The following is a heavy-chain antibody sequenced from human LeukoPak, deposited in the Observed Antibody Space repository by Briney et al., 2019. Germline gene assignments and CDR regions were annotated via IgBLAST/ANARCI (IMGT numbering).Heavy chain of an antibody. CDR3: ARDYD. Sequence: GGSLRLSCVASGFTFSSNWMSWVRQAPGKGLEWVANVKPEGSEKFYVDSVKGRFTVSRDNAKNSLYLQMNSLRVEDTAIYYRARDYDWGQGTLVTVSS. CDR2: VKPEGSEK. V-gene: IGHV3-7*05. CDR1: GFTFSSNW. J-gene: IGHJ4*02. D-gene: IGHD4-17*01.